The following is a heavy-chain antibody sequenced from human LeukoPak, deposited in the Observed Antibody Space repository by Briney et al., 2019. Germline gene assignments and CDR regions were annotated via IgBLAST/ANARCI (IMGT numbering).Heavy chain of an antibody. Sequence: SETLSLTCTVSGGSISSSSYYWGWIRQPPGKGLEWIGSIYYSGSTYYNPSLKSRVTISVDTSKNQFSLKLSSVTAADTAVYYCAGPLEGGWFDPWGQGTLVTVSS. CDR3: AGPLEGGWFDP. J-gene: IGHJ5*02. CDR2: IYYSGST. CDR1: GGSISSSSYY. V-gene: IGHV4-39*01. D-gene: IGHD3-16*01.